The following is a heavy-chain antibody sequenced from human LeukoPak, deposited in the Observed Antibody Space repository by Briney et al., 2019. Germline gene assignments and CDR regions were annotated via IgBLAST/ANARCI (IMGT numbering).Heavy chain of an antibody. Sequence: SGGSLRLSCRASGFTFSTYWMSWVRQAPGKGLEWVANIKQDGSEKYYVDSVKGRFTISRDNAKNSLYLQMNSLRAEDTAVYYCARGRCSSTSCQIPTPYYYYYMDVWGKGTTVTVSS. CDR2: IKQDGSEK. CDR1: GFTFSTYW. J-gene: IGHJ6*03. CDR3: ARGRCSSTSCQIPTPYYYYYMDV. V-gene: IGHV3-7*01. D-gene: IGHD2-2*01.